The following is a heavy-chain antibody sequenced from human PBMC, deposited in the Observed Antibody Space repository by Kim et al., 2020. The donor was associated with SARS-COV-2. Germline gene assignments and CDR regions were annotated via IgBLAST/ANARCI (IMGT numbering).Heavy chain of an antibody. CDR3: ARGVWRGGTYPYYFDY. Sequence: ASVKVSCKASGYTFTDYALHWVRQAPGHRLEWMGWITASNGKTKYSQNFQGRVTVTWDTSANTAYMDLTSLTSEDTAVYYCARGVWRGGTYPYYFDYRGQGALVTVSS. CDR2: ITASNGKT. J-gene: IGHJ4*02. D-gene: IGHD1-26*01. V-gene: IGHV1-3*01. CDR1: GYTFTDYA.